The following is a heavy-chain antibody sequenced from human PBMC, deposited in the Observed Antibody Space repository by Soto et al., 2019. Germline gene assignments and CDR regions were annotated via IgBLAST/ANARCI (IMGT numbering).Heavy chain of an antibody. J-gene: IGHJ4*02. V-gene: IGHV3-21*01. CDR2: ISSSSSYI. CDR1: GFTFSSYS. CDR3: ARSPRVYGGNPLGKYYFDY. D-gene: IGHD4-17*01. Sequence: LRLSCAASGFTFSSYSMNWVRQAPGKGLEWVSSISSSSSYIYYADSVKGRFTISRDNAKNSLYLQMNSLRAEDTAVYYCARSPRVYGGNPLGKYYFDYWGQGTLLTVSS.